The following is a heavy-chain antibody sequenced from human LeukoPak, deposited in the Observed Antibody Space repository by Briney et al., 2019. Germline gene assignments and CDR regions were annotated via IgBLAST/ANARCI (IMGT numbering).Heavy chain of an antibody. D-gene: IGHD6-13*01. CDR2: IYYGGST. V-gene: IGHV4-39*01. J-gene: IGHJ3*01. CDR3: ARLEQQQTGDVFDL. Sequence: SETLSLTCTVSGGSTSSSYYYWGWIRQPPGKGLEWIGSIYYGGSTYYNPSLKGRVSISVDTSKSQFSLKLTSVSAADTAVYYCARLEQQQTGDVFDLWGQGTMVTVSS. CDR1: GGSTSSSYYY.